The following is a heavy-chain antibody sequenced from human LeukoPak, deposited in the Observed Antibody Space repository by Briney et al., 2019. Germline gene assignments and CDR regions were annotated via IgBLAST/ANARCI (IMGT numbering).Heavy chain of an antibody. J-gene: IGHJ4*02. D-gene: IGHD3-22*01. CDR1: GFTFSSYG. V-gene: IGHV3-30*18. Sequence: GGSLRLSCAASGFTFSSYGMHWVRQAPGKGLEWVAVISYDGGNKQFADSVKGRFTISRDNSKNTVYLEMNSLRVEDTAVYYCAKDTYFRDTSGYYVFDYWGQGTLVTVSS. CDR2: ISYDGGNK. CDR3: AKDTYFRDTSGYYVFDY.